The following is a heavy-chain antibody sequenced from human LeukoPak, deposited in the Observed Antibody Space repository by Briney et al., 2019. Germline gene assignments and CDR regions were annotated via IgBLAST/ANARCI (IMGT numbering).Heavy chain of an antibody. CDR2: TYYRSKWYN. CDR1: GDSVSSNSAG. V-gene: IGHV6-1*01. CDR3: ALVLRLGELSPYTVDY. Sequence: QTLSLTCAISGDSVSSNSAGWNWIRQSPSRGLEWLGRTYYRSKWYNDYAVSVKSRITFNPDTFKNQFSLQLKSVTAADTAVYYCALVLRLGELSPYTVDYWGQGTLVTVSS. J-gene: IGHJ4*02. D-gene: IGHD3-16*02.